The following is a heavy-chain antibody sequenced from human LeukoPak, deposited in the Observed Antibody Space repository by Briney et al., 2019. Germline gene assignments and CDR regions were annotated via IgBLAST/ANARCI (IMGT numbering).Heavy chain of an antibody. CDR1: GFTFGSYW. V-gene: IGHV3-74*01. Sequence: GGSLRLSCAASGFTFGSYWMHWVRQAPGKGLVWVSRINSDGSSTSYADSVKGRFTISRDNAKNTLYLQMNRLRAEDTAVYYCARDAGNDYGDYRFDYWGQGTLVTVSS. D-gene: IGHD4-17*01. CDR3: ARDAGNDYGDYRFDY. J-gene: IGHJ4*02. CDR2: INSDGSST.